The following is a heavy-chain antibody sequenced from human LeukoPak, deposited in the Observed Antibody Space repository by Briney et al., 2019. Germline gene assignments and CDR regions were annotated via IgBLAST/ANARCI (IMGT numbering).Heavy chain of an antibody. CDR2: VSFGSSYI. CDR1: GFTFRDYT. Sequence: GGSLRLSCAASGFTFRDYTMNWVRQSPGKGLQWVSYVSFGSSYISYADSLKGRFTISRDDAKSPVYLEMTSLRAEDTAVYYCARASTEYAVTDGFDTWGPGTLVNVSS. CDR3: ARASTEYAVTDGFDT. V-gene: IGHV3-21*01. J-gene: IGHJ5*02. D-gene: IGHD4-17*01.